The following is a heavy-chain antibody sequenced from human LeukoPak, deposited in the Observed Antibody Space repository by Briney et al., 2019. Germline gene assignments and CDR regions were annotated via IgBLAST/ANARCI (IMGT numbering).Heavy chain of an antibody. CDR2: ISAYNGNT. Sequence: ASVKVSCKASGYTFTSYGISWVRQAPRQGLEWMGWISAYNGNTNYAQKLQGRVTMTTDTSTSTAYMELRSLRSDDTAVYYCASDDYGDLSFDYWGQGTLVTVSS. CDR1: GYTFTSYG. V-gene: IGHV1-18*01. J-gene: IGHJ4*02. CDR3: ASDDYGDLSFDY. D-gene: IGHD4-17*01.